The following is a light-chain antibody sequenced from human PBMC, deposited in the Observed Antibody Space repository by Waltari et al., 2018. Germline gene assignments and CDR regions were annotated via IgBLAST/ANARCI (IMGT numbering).Light chain of an antibody. CDR2: GSS. CDR3: QQYGTSPLT. V-gene: IGKV3-20*01. CDR1: QSVSSH. J-gene: IGKJ5*01. Sequence: ELVLTQSPGTPSLSPGERATHSCRASQSVSSHLAWYQQKPGQAPRLVIYGSSSRAAGIPDRFSASGSGTDFTLTISRLEPEDFAVFYCQQYGTSPLTFGQGTRLEIK.